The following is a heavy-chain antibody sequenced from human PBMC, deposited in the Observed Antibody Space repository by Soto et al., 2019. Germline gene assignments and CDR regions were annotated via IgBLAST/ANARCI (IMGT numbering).Heavy chain of an antibody. CDR1: GFTFGGYW. J-gene: IGHJ6*02. CDR3: ALIAVRTLYNGLDV. D-gene: IGHD3-10*02. Sequence: DAQLVESGGGLVQPGGSLRLSCAASGFTFGGYWMSWVRQAPGKGLEWVANIHQEGTEKYYVDSVKGRFTISRDNAKDSLYLQMNRLRADDTAVYYCALIAVRTLYNGLDVWGQGTTVTVFS. CDR2: IHQEGTEK. V-gene: IGHV3-7*01.